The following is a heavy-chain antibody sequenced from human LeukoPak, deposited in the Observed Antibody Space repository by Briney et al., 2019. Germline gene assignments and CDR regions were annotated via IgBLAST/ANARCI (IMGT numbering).Heavy chain of an antibody. CDR1: GFTFSSYS. CDR2: ISSSSSYI. CDR3: ARDGRGYSYFDY. D-gene: IGHD5-18*01. J-gene: IGHJ4*02. Sequence: GGSLRLSCAASGFTFSSYSMNWVRQAPGKGLEWVSSISSSSSYIYYADSVKGRFTISRDNAKNSLYLQMNSLRAEDTAVYYCARDGRGYSYFDYWGQGTLVTVSS. V-gene: IGHV3-21*01.